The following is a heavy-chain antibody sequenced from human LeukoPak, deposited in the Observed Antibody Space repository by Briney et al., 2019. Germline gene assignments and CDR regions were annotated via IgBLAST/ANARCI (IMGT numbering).Heavy chain of an antibody. CDR2: IIPILGIA. CDR3: ARERTYYYDSSGYYYYDY. D-gene: IGHD3-22*01. V-gene: IGHV1-69*04. J-gene: IGHJ4*02. Sequence: HRASVKVSCKASDYIFTVYNITWVRQAPGQGLEWMGRIIPILGIANYAQKFQGRVTITADKSTSTAYMELSSLRSEDTAVYYCARERTYYYDSSGYYYYDYWGQGTLVTVSS. CDR1: DYIFTVYN.